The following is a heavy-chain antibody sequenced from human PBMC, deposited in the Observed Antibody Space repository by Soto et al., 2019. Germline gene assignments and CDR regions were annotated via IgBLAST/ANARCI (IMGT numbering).Heavy chain of an antibody. D-gene: IGHD3-16*01. Sequence: LRLSCAASGFTFSSYWMSWVRQAPGKGLEWVANIKEDGSEKYYVDSVKGRFTISRDNAKNSLYLQMNSLRAEDTAVYYCARIKSTIWAEGEDYWGQGTLVTVSS. V-gene: IGHV3-7*02. CDR1: GFTFSSYW. J-gene: IGHJ4*02. CDR2: IKEDGSEK. CDR3: ARIKSTIWAEGEDY.